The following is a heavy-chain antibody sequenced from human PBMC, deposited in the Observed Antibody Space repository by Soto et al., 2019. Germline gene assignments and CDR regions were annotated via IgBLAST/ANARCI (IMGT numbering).Heavy chain of an antibody. Sequence: GGSLRLSCAASGFTFSGPAMHWVRQASGKGLEWVGRIRSKANSYATAYAASVKGRFTISRDDSKNTAYLQMNSLKTEDTAVYYCTSSVAVAGRGVTYYYYYGMDVWGQGTTVTVS. CDR1: GFTFSGPA. J-gene: IGHJ6*02. CDR3: TSSVAVAGRGVTYYYYYGMDV. CDR2: IRSKANSYAT. V-gene: IGHV3-73*01. D-gene: IGHD6-19*01.